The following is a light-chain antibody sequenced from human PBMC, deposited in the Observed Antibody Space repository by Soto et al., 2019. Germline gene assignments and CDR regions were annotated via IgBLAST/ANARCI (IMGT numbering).Light chain of an antibody. Sequence: EIVLTQSPATLSLSPGERATLSCRASQSVSSYLAWYQQKPGQAPRLLIYDASNRATGIPARFSGSGSVTDFTLTISSREHEDFAVYYCQQRSNWPPITFGQGTRLEIK. J-gene: IGKJ5*01. CDR3: QQRSNWPPIT. CDR2: DAS. V-gene: IGKV3-11*01. CDR1: QSVSSY.